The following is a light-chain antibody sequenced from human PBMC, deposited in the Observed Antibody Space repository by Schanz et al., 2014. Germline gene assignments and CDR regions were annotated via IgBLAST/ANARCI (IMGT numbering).Light chain of an antibody. J-gene: IGLJ2*01. CDR3: SSYTSSSGVV. V-gene: IGLV2-14*02. CDR2: EGT. Sequence: QSALTQPASVSGSPGQSITISCTGTSSDVGSYNLVSWYQQHPGKAPKLMIYEGTKRPSGVSDRFSGSKSANTASLTISGLQAEDEADYYCSSYTSSSGVVFGGGTKLTVL. CDR1: SSDVGSYNL.